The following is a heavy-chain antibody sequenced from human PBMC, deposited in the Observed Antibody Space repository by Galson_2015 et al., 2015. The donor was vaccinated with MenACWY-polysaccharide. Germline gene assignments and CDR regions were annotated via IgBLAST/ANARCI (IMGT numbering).Heavy chain of an antibody. J-gene: IGHJ5*02. V-gene: IGHV4-61*01. CDR3: ARGIAAAVSWFDP. D-gene: IGHD6-13*01. CDR2: IYYSGST. Sequence: ETLSLTCTVSGGSVSRGSYYWSWIRQPPGKGLEWIGYIYYSGSTNYNPSLKSRVTISVDTSKNQFSLKLSSVTAADTAVYYCARGIAAAVSWFDPWGQGTLVTVSS. CDR1: GGSVSRGSYY.